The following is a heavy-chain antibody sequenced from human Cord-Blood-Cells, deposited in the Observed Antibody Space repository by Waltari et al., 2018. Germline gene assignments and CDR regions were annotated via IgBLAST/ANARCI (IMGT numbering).Heavy chain of an antibody. CDR1: GYTFTSYD. D-gene: IGHD3-9*01. CDR3: ARGYRDFDWLLYYYGMDV. V-gene: IGHV1-8*01. Sequence: QVQLVQSGAEVKKPGASVKVSCKASGYTFTSYDINWVRQATGQGLEWMGWMNPNSGNTGYAQKFQGRVTMTRNTSISTAYMELSSLRSEDTAVYYCARGYRDFDWLLYYYGMDVWGQGTTVTVSS. J-gene: IGHJ6*02. CDR2: MNPNSGNT.